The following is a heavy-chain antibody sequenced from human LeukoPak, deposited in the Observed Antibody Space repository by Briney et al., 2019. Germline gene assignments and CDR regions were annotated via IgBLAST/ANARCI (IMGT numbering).Heavy chain of an antibody. D-gene: IGHD5-18*01. Sequence: GGSLRLSCTASGFTLGSHDMHWVRQIPGQGLEWVAAVSSGSHAFFADSVQGRFTVSRGDARNSLYLQMNSLRAGDTAVYYCVREARGYHYTYFDYWGQGTLVTVSS. J-gene: IGHJ4*02. CDR3: VREARGYHYTYFDY. CDR2: VSSGSHA. V-gene: IGHV3-13*01. CDR1: GFTLGSHD.